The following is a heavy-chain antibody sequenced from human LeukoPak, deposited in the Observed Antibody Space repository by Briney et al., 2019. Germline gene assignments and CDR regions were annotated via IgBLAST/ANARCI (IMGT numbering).Heavy chain of an antibody. CDR3: ARERVVRAESDY. V-gene: IGHV3-21*01. CDR1: VFTFSTYS. D-gene: IGHD2-15*01. J-gene: IGHJ4*02. CDR2: ISSTSSYI. Sequence: GGSLRLSCAASVFTFSTYSMNWVCQPPGKGLEWVSSISSTSSYINYADSLKGRFTISRDNAKNSLYLQMNSLRAEDTAVYYCARERVVRAESDYWGQGTMVCVSS.